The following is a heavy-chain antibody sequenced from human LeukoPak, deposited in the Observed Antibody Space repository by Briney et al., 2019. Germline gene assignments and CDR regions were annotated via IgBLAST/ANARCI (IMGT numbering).Heavy chain of an antibody. J-gene: IGHJ3*02. D-gene: IGHD4-17*01. CDR2: IKQDGSEK. CDR1: GFTFSSYW. V-gene: IGHV3-7*01. Sequence: GGSLRLSCAASGFTFSSYWMSWVRQAPGKGLEWVANIKQDGSEKYYVDSVKGRFTISRDNSKNTLYLQMNSLRAEDTAVYYCAKDAYYGDYWGHAFDIWGQGTMVTVSS. CDR3: AKDAYYGDYWGHAFDI.